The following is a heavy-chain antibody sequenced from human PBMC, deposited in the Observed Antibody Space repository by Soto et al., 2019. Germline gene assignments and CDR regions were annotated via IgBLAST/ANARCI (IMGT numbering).Heavy chain of an antibody. CDR1: GFSLSTSGVG. CDR2: IYWDNDK. D-gene: IGHD2-21*02. Sequence: QITLTESGPTLVKPTQTLTLTCTFSGFSLSTSGVGVGWIRQPPGKALEWLALIYWDNDKRYSPSLKSRLTITKDTSKDQVVLKVTNVDPVDTATYYCAHSRCGGDCLQSYSSHYYYGMDVWGQGTTVTVSS. CDR3: AHSRCGGDCLQSYSSHYYYGMDV. J-gene: IGHJ6*02. V-gene: IGHV2-5*02.